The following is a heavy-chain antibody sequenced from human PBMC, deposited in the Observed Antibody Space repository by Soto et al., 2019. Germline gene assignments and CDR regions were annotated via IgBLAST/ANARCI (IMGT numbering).Heavy chain of an antibody. CDR2: TIPIFASA. J-gene: IGHJ6*02. CDR3: AAGEKSGYYGFDD. Sequence: QVQLVQSGAEVKKPGSSVRVSCKASGGTFSSFVVIWVRQAPGQGLEWMGETIPIFASANYAQNFQGRVAINSDDLKNTDYMELSNLRSDDAAVYYCAAGEKSGYYGFDDWGQGTTVIVSS. V-gene: IGHV1-69*01. D-gene: IGHD3-10*01. CDR1: GGTFSSFV.